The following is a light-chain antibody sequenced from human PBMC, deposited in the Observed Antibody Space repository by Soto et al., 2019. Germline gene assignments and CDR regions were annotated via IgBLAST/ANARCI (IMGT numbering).Light chain of an antibody. CDR2: VGS. CDR3: QQTHRLPLT. V-gene: IGKV1-39*01. J-gene: IGKJ4*01. Sequence: DIQMTQSPSSLSASVGDRVTITSRAGQTVMSYVHWYQQKQGKAPKLLIYVGSYLHSGVPSRFSGGGSGTEFTLTITNLQPEDSATYYCQQTHRLPLTFGGGTTVQIK. CDR1: QTVMSY.